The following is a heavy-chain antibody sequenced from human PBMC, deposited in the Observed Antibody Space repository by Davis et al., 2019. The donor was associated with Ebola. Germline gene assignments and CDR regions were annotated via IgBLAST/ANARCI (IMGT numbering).Heavy chain of an antibody. CDR1: GYTFTGYY. CDR3: ARVCHYLGYCSGGRAFDY. J-gene: IGHJ4*02. Sequence: AASVKVSCKASGYTFTGYYMHWVRQAPGQGLEWMGRINPNSGGTNYAQKFQGRVTMTRDTSISTAYMELSRLRSDDTAVYYCARVCHYLGYCSGGRAFDYWGQGTLVTVSS. D-gene: IGHD2-15*01. CDR2: INPNSGGT. V-gene: IGHV1-2*06.